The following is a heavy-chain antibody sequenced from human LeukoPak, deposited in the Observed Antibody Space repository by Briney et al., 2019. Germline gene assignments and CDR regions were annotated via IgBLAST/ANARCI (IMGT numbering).Heavy chain of an antibody. J-gene: IGHJ1*01. CDR3: ARVGCSSTSCYEYFQH. CDR2: INPNSGGT. D-gene: IGHD2-2*01. CDR1: GYTFTGYY. Sequence: GASVKVSCKASGYTFTGYYMHWVRQAPGQGLEWMGWINPNSGGTNYAQKYQGRVTMTRESSISTAYMELSRLRSDDTAVYYCARVGCSSTSCYEYFQHWGQGNLVAVSS. V-gene: IGHV1-2*02.